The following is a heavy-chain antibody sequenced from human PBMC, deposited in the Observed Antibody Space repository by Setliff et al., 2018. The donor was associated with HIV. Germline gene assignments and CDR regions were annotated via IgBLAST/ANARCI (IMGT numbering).Heavy chain of an antibody. CDR2: IYTSGST. D-gene: IGHD2-2*02. V-gene: IGHV4-61*02. Sequence: SETLSLTCTVSGGSISSDTYYWSWIRQPAGKGLEWIGLIYTSGSTNYNPSLKSRVTISLDTSKNQFSLKLSSVTAADAAVYYRARGNLALYLDSWGQGTMFTVSS. CDR1: GGSISSDTYY. CDR3: ARGNLALYLDS. J-gene: IGHJ3*02.